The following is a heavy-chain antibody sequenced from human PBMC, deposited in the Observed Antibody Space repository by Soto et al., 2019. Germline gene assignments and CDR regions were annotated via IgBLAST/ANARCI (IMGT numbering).Heavy chain of an antibody. J-gene: IGHJ6*02. V-gene: IGHV4-34*01. CDR2: INHSGST. D-gene: IGHD3-10*01. CDR3: ASSSFLRSGDLFHGLDV. CDR1: GGSFSGYY. Sequence: PSETLSLTCAVYGGSFSGYYWSWIRQPPGKGLEWIGEINHSGSTNYNPSLKSRVTISVDTSKNQFSLKLSSVTAADTAVYYCASSSFLRSGDLFHGLDVWGQGTTVTVSS.